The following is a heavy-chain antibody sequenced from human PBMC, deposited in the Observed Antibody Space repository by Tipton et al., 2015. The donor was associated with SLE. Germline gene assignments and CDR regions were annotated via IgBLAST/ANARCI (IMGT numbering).Heavy chain of an antibody. CDR3: AGAMIQGVILNNWFDP. D-gene: IGHD3-10*01. V-gene: IGHV4-59*02. CDR2: IFYSENI. CDR1: GSSVSSHY. Sequence: TLSLTCTVSGSSVSSHYWSWIRQPPGKELEWIGYIFYSENINYNPSLKSRVTISMDTSKNQFSLRLISVTAADTAVYYCAGAMIQGVILNNWFDPWGQGTLVTVSS. J-gene: IGHJ5*02.